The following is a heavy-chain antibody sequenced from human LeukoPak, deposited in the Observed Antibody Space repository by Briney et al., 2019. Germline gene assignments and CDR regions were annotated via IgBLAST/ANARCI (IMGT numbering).Heavy chain of an antibody. Sequence: PGGSLRLSCAASGFTFSSYWMSWVRQAPGKGLEWVANIKQDGSEKQYVDSVKGRFTISRDNAKNSLYLQMNSLRAEDTAVYYCARVPLLLWFGELLYWGQGTLVTVSS. CDR3: ARVPLLLWFGELLY. V-gene: IGHV3-7*02. D-gene: IGHD3-10*01. J-gene: IGHJ4*02. CDR1: GFTFSSYW. CDR2: IKQDGSEK.